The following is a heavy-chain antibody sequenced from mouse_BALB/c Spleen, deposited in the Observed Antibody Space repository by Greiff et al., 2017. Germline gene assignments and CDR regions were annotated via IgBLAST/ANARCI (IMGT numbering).Heavy chain of an antibody. V-gene: IGHV7-1*02. D-gene: IGHD1-1*01. Sequence: EVMLVESGGGLVQPGGSLRLSCATSGFTFSDFYMEWVRQPPGKRLEWIAASRNKANDYTTEYSASVKGRFIVSRDTSQSILYLQMNALRAEDTAIYYCAKGTFYGSYAMDYWGQGTSVTVSS. J-gene: IGHJ4*01. CDR1: GFTFSDFY. CDR2: SRNKANDYTT. CDR3: AKGTFYGSYAMDY.